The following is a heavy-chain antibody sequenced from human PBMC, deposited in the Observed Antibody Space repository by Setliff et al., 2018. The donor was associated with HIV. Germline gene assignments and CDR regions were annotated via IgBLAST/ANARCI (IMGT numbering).Heavy chain of an antibody. CDR3: AREKNGYFDS. Sequence: SETLSLTCTVSGFTFSTYWMSWIRQPPGKGLEWIGYIYYSGSTNCNPSLKSRVTMSVDTSKNQFSLRLNSVTAADTAVYYCAREKNGYFDSWGQGTLVTVSS. CDR2: IYYSGST. D-gene: IGHD2-8*01. CDR1: GFTFSTYW. J-gene: IGHJ4*02. V-gene: IGHV4-59*01.